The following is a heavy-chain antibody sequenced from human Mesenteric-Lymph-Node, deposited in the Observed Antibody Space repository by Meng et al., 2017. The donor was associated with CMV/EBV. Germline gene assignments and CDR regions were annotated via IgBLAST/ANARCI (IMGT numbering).Heavy chain of an antibody. CDR3: ARGGGLAYYDFWSGYHNWFDP. Sequence: SETLSLTCTVSGGSVSSGSYYWSWIRQPPGKGLEWIGYIYYSGSTNYNPSLKSRVTISVDTSKNQFSLKLSSVTAADTAVYYCARGGGLAYYDFWSGYHNWFDPWGQGTLVTVSS. V-gene: IGHV4-61*01. CDR2: IYYSGST. CDR1: GGSVSSGSYY. J-gene: IGHJ5*02. D-gene: IGHD3-3*01.